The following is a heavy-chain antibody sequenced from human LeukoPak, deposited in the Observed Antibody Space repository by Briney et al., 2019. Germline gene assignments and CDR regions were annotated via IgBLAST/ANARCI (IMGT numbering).Heavy chain of an antibody. D-gene: IGHD6-13*01. Sequence: QPGRSLRLSCAASGFTFSSYAMHWVRQAPGKGLEWVAVISYDGSNKYYADSVKGRFTISRDNSKNTLYLQKKSLRAEDTAVYYCARWQPGDYWGQGTLVTVSS. V-gene: IGHV3-30-3*01. CDR3: ARWQPGDY. CDR1: GFTFSSYA. CDR2: ISYDGSNK. J-gene: IGHJ4*02.